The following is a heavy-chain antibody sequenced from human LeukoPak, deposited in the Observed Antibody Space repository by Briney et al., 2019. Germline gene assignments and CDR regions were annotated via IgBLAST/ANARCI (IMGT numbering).Heavy chain of an antibody. D-gene: IGHD4-17*01. Sequence: GGSLRLSCAPSGITFSSYAMSWVRQAPGKGLEWVSAISGTGGRIYYGDSVKGQFTISRDNSKNTLYLQMNSLRAEDTAIYYCAKDRYGDSGGYFDLWGRGTLVTVSS. V-gene: IGHV3-23*01. J-gene: IGHJ2*01. CDR2: ISGTGGRI. CDR1: GITFSSYA. CDR3: AKDRYGDSGGYFDL.